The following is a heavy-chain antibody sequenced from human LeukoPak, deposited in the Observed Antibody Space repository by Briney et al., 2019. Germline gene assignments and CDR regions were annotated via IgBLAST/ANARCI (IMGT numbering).Heavy chain of an antibody. Sequence: PGGSLKLSGAASGFTFSGSAIHRVRQSSGKGLEWGGQIDKKDKGYATATAYAASVKGRFTISRDDSINTAYLQKKSLKTEDTALYYCTRDSGTYNWFDPWGGGTLVTVSS. CDR1: GFTFSGSA. CDR2: IDKKDKGYATAT. D-gene: IGHD1-26*01. V-gene: IGHV3-73*01. J-gene: IGHJ5*02. CDR3: TRDSGTYNWFDP.